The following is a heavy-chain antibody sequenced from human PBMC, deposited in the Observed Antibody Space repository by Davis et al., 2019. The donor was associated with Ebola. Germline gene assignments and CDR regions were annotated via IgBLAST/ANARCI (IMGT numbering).Heavy chain of an antibody. V-gene: IGHV3-11*04. CDR2: ISSSGSTI. CDR1: GFTFSDYY. D-gene: IGHD5-12*01. J-gene: IGHJ6*02. Sequence: GGSLRLSCAASGFTFSDYYMSWIRQAPGKGLEWVSYISSSGSTIYYADSVKGRFTISRDNAKNSLYLQMNSLRAEDTAVYYCARDPEVRLRFYYYGMDVWGQGTTVTVSS. CDR3: ARDPEVRLRFYYYGMDV.